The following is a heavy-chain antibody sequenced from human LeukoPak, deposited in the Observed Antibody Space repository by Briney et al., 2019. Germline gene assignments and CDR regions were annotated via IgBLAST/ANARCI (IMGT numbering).Heavy chain of an antibody. Sequence: GGSLRLSCAASGFTFSSYGMSWVRQAPGKGLEWVSAISGSGGSTYYADSVKGRFTISRDNSKNTLYLQMNSLTAEDTAVYYCARHSRGDCFDYWGQGTLVTVSS. J-gene: IGHJ4*02. CDR1: GFTFSSYG. CDR2: ISGSGGST. D-gene: IGHD2-15*01. CDR3: ARHSRGDCFDY. V-gene: IGHV3-23*01.